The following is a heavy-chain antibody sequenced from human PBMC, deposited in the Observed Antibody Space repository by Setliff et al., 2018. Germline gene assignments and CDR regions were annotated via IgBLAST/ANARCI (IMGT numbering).Heavy chain of an antibody. CDR2: IHYRGTT. J-gene: IGHJ4*02. V-gene: IGHV4-39*01. Sequence: PSETLSLTCTVSGASISSGTYYWAWIRQPPGKGLEWIGRIHYRGTTYSNASLASRLTISVDTAKNQFSLRLSSVTDADTAVYFCAREGRWDYSYPIYWGQGIRVTVSS. CDR3: AREGRWDYSYPIY. CDR1: GASISSGTYY. D-gene: IGHD4-4*01.